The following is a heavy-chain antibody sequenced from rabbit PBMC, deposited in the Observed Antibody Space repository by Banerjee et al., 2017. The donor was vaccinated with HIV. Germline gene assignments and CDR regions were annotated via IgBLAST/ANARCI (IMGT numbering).Heavy chain of an antibody. J-gene: IGHJ4*01. Sequence: QLKESGGGLVQPGGSLKLSCKASGIDFSLYYMSWVRQAPGKGLEWIGYIDPIFGTTYYATWVDGRFTISSHNAQNTLWLQLNSLTAADTATYFCVREIEYASSSGYYAYYFNLWGPGTLVTVS. CDR2: IDPIFGTT. CDR3: VREIEYASSSGYYAYYFNL. CDR1: GIDFSLYY. V-gene: IGHV1S7*01. D-gene: IGHD1-1*01.